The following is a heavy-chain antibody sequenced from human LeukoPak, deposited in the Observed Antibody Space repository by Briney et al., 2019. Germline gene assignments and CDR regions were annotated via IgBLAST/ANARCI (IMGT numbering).Heavy chain of an antibody. CDR3: ARVRIAATALFDY. V-gene: IGHV4-34*01. Sequence: SETLSLTCAVYGGSFSGYYWSWIRQPPGKGLEWIGEINHSGRTNYNPSLKSRVTISVDTSKNQFSLKLSSVIAADTAVYYCARVRIAATALFDYWGQGTLVTVSS. CDR1: GGSFSGYY. D-gene: IGHD6-13*01. CDR2: INHSGRT. J-gene: IGHJ4*02.